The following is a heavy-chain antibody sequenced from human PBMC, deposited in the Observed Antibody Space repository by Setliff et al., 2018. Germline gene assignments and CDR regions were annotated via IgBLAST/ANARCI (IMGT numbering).Heavy chain of an antibody. CDR2: ISYSGTP. Sequence: SETLSLTCTVSDDSFTSSRYYWGWIRQAPGSGLEWIGSISYSGTPYYNASVESRVTISIDTSRIQFSLELRSVTVADTATYYCVRPGGTTVVARHFDYWGSGILVTVS. J-gene: IGHJ4*01. V-gene: IGHV4-39*01. D-gene: IGHD2-15*01. CDR3: VRPGGTTVVARHFDY. CDR1: DDSFTSSRYY.